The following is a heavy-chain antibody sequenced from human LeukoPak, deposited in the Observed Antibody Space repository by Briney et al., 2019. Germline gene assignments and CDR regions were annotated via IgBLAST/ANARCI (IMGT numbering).Heavy chain of an antibody. Sequence: ASVNVSFTASGYTFTIYDINWVRQATGQGLEWMGWMNPNSGNTGYAQKFQGRVTMTKNTSISTAYMELSSLRSEDTAVYYCARGRLQYYGSGTYSYYFDFWGQGTLVTVSS. V-gene: IGHV1-8*01. CDR1: GYTFTIYD. D-gene: IGHD3-10*01. CDR2: MNPNSGNT. CDR3: ARGRLQYYGSGTYSYYFDF. J-gene: IGHJ4*02.